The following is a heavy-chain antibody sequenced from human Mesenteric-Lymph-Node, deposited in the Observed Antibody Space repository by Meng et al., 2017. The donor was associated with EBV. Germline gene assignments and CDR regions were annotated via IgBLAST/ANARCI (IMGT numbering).Heavy chain of an antibody. CDR1: GSNFSNRA. J-gene: IGHJ4*02. V-gene: IGHV1-3*04. CDR2: ISTGYDNT. Sequence: VCLLQFGPELQMPGASVRVFCHASGSNFSNRAIHVVRPGPGPRPEWMGWISTGYDNTQYLKKFQGRVSFTRETSATTVYMELSRLTSEDTAVYYCARDPGYSSSWLDYWGQGTLVTVSS. CDR3: ARDPGYSSSWLDY. D-gene: IGHD6-13*01.